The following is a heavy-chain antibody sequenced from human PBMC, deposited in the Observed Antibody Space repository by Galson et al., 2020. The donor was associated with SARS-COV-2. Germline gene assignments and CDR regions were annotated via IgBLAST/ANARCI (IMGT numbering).Heavy chain of an antibody. J-gene: IGHJ5*02. V-gene: IGHV3-7*01. CDR2: IKQDGSEK. Sequence: GGSLRLSCAASGFSFSSYWMTWVRQAPGKGLEWVANIKQDGSEKYYVDSVKGRLTISRDDAKNSLYLQMNSLRAEDTAVYYCARRLGFYYDSHRLNWFDRWGQGTLVTVSS. D-gene: IGHD3-22*01. CDR1: GFSFSSYW. CDR3: ARRLGFYYDSHRLNWFDR.